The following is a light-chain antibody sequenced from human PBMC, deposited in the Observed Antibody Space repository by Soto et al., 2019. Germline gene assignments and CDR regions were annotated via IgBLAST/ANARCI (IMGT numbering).Light chain of an antibody. CDR1: QGISSY. V-gene: IGKV1-9*01. CDR3: QQLNSYHG. Sequence: DIQLTQSPSFLSASVGDRVTITCRASQGISSYLAWYQQKPGKAPKLLIYAASTLQSGVPSRFSGSGSGTEFTLTISSLQHEDFATYYCQQLNSYHGFGPGTKVDIK. CDR2: AAS. J-gene: IGKJ3*01.